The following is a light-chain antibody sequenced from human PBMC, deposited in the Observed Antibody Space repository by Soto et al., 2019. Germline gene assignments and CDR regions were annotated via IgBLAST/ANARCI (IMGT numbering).Light chain of an antibody. Sequence: EIVMTQSPATLSVSPGETATLSCRASQSVSGKLAWYQQKPGQAPRLLIYGASTRATGIPARFSGSGSGTEFTLTISSLQSEDFAVYYCQQYNNWPPTFGQGTKV. CDR3: QQYNNWPPT. CDR1: QSVSGK. V-gene: IGKV3-15*01. CDR2: GAS. J-gene: IGKJ1*01.